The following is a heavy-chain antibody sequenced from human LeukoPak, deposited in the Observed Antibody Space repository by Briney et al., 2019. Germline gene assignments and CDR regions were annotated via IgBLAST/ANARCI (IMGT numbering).Heavy chain of an antibody. V-gene: IGHV3-30*18. Sequence: GRSLRLSCAASGFTFSSYGMRWVRQAPGKGLEWVAVISYDGSNKYYADSVKGRFTISRDNSKNTLYLQMTSLRVEDTAVYYCAKGYYADYGDHWGQGTLVAVSS. CDR1: GFTFSSYG. D-gene: IGHD4-17*01. J-gene: IGHJ4*02. CDR3: AKGYYADYGDH. CDR2: ISYDGSNK.